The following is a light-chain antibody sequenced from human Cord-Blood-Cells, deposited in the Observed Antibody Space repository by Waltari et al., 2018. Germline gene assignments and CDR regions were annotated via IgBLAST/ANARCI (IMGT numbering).Light chain of an antibody. CDR1: SSDVGSYNL. CDR3: CSYAGSSTFYVV. V-gene: IGLV2-23*03. CDR2: EGS. Sequence: QSALTQPASVSGSPGQSITISCTGTSSDVGSYNLVSLYQQHPGKAPKLMIYEGSKRPSGVSNRFSGSKSGNTASLTIPGLQAEDEADYYCCSYAGSSTFYVVFGGGTKLTVL. J-gene: IGLJ2*01.